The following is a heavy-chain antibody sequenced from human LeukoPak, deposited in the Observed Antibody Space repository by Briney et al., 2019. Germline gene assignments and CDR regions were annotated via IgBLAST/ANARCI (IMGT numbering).Heavy chain of an antibody. CDR2: IYYSGST. D-gene: IGHD3-22*01. CDR1: GGSISSGGYY. CDR3: ARGRPITMIVVNLFDY. J-gene: IGHJ4*02. Sequence: PSQTLSLTCTVSGGSISSGGYYWSWIRQHPGKGLEWIGYIYYSGSTYYNPSLKSRVSISVDTSKNRFSLNLSSVTAADTAVYYCARGRPITMIVVNLFDYWGQGTLVTVSS. V-gene: IGHV4-31*03.